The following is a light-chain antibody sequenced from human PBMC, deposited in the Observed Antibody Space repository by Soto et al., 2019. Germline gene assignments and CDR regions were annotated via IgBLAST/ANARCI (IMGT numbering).Light chain of an antibody. V-gene: IGKV1-39*01. J-gene: IGKJ3*01. CDR3: QQSYSTPFT. Sequence: DIQMTQSPSSLSASVGDRVTITCRASQSIRTYLNCYQQKPGKAPKLLIYAASSLQSELPSRFSDSGSGTEYTHTINCQQPEDFANYYCQQSYSTPFTFGPGTKVEIK. CDR2: AAS. CDR1: QSIRTY.